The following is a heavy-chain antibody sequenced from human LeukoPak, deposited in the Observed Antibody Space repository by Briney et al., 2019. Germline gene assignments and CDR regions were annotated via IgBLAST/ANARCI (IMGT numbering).Heavy chain of an antibody. Sequence: GGSLRLSCAPSGFTFSSHAMHWVRQAPGKGLEWVAIIWSDGSNTYYADSVKGRFTISRDNSKNTLYLQMNNLEAEDTAVYYCARHHSSAASTGDFDYWGQGTLVTVSS. CDR2: IWSDGSNT. D-gene: IGHD1-14*01. V-gene: IGHV3-33*01. CDR1: GFTFSSHA. J-gene: IGHJ4*02. CDR3: ARHHSSAASTGDFDY.